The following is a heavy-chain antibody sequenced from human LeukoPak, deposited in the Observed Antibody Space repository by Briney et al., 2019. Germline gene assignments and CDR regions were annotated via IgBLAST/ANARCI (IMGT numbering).Heavy chain of an antibody. CDR1: GGSVSSRNYY. D-gene: IGHD3-3*01. CDR2: MYYSGST. J-gene: IGHJ6*02. CDR3: ARHHDFWSGYHNYYYGMDV. Sequence: SETLSLTCTISGGSVSSRNYYWGWIRQPPGKGLEWIGSMYYSGSTYYNPSLKSRVTISVDTSKNQFSLKLSSVTAADTAVYYCARHHDFWSGYHNYYYGMDVWGQGTTVTVSS. V-gene: IGHV4-39*01.